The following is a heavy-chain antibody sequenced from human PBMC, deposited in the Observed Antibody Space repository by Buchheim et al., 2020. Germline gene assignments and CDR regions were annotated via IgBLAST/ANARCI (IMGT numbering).Heavy chain of an antibody. J-gene: IGHJ6*02. V-gene: IGHV3-30*18. Sequence: QVQLVESGGGVVQPGRSLRLSCAASGFTFSSYGMHWVRQAPGKGLEWVAVISYDGSNKYYADSVKGRFTISRDNSKNTLYLQMNSLRAEDTAVYYCAKDQGDIVVVVATPWGMDVWGQGTT. CDR1: GFTFSSYG. CDR3: AKDQGDIVVVVATPWGMDV. D-gene: IGHD2-15*01. CDR2: ISYDGSNK.